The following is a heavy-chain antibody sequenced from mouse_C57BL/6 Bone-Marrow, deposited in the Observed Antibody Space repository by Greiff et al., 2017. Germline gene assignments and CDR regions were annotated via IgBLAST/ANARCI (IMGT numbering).Heavy chain of an antibody. CDR2: IYPRSGNT. V-gene: IGHV1-81*01. Sequence: VQLQQSGAKLARPGASVKLSCKASGYTFTSYGISWVKQRTGQGLEWIGEIYPRSGNTYYNEKFKGKATLTADKSSSTAYMELRSLTSEDSAVYFCARPPHYGNYPWFAYWGQGTLVTVSA. D-gene: IGHD2-1*01. CDR3: ARPPHYGNYPWFAY. J-gene: IGHJ3*01. CDR1: GYTFTSYG.